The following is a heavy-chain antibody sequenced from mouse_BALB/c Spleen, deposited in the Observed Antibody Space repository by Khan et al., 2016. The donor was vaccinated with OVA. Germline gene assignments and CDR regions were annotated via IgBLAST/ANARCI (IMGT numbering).Heavy chain of an antibody. V-gene: IGHV9-3*02. J-gene: IGHJ4*01. CDR1: GYTFTDYG. D-gene: IGHD1-1*01. CDR2: INPNTGEA. Sequence: IQLVQSGPELKKPGETVKISCKASGYTFTDYGMNWVKQAPGKGLKWMGWINPNTGEATYAEEFKGRFAFSLETSASTAYLQISDLKNEDTATYFCARNDYYGSSSRSLNYYAMDYWGQVTSVTASS. CDR3: ARNDYYGSSSRSLNYYAMDY.